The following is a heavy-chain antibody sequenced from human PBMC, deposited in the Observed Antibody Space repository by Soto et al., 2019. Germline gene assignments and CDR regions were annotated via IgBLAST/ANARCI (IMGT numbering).Heavy chain of an antibody. D-gene: IGHD3-10*01. CDR1: GFRFSNYG. V-gene: IGHV3-33*01. J-gene: IGHJ5*01. CDR2: IWYDGSNK. CDR3: ARGNYHNSVSFDS. Sequence: QVQLVESGGGVVQPGRSLRLSCAASGFRFSNYGIHWVRQAPGKGLEWVAVIWYDGSNKYYADSVKGRFTISRDNSKHTLYLQMNSLRAEDTAVYYCARGNYHNSVSFDSWGQGMLVPGSS.